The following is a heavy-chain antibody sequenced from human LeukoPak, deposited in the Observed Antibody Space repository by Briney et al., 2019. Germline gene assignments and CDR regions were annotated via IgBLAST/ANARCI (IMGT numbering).Heavy chain of an antibody. J-gene: IGHJ4*02. CDR2: MKPNSGNT. CDR3: VTAADYDILAGYYNGLDY. V-gene: IGHV1-8*01. CDR1: GYTFTSYD. D-gene: IGHD3-9*01. Sequence: ASVKVSCKASGYTFTSYDINWVRQAAGQGLEWMGWMKPNSGNTVYAQKFQGRVTMTEDTSTDTAYMELCSLRAEDTAVYYCVTAADYDILAGYYNGLDYWGQGTLVTVSS.